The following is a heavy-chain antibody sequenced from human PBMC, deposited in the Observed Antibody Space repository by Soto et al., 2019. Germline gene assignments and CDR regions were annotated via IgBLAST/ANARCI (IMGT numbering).Heavy chain of an antibody. J-gene: IGHJ4*02. D-gene: IGHD3-10*01. CDR3: ATLRGLGEVAPYFDY. CDR2: IYYTGTT. V-gene: IGHV4-59*08. CDR1: YASINNYH. Sequence: QVQLQESGPRLLKPSETLSLTCTVSYASINNYHWTWIRQPPGKGLEWIAYIYYTGTTNFNPSLKGQVTIPMDTSKNQFSLKLRSVTAADTAVYYCATLRGLGEVAPYFDYWGQGLMVTVSS.